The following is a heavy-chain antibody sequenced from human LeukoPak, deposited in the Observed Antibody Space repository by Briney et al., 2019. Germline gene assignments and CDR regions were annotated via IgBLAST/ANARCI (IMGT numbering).Heavy chain of an antibody. CDR1: GYSITSGYY. CDR3: ARGLRWYFDL. V-gene: IGHV4-38-2*01. J-gene: IGHJ2*01. CDR2: IFHAGNT. Sequence: SETLSLTRDVSGYSITSGYYWCWFRQPPGKGLEWIGNIFHAGNTYYNPSLRSRVTISVDTSKNQFSLKLSSVTAADTAVYYCARGLRWYFDLWGRGTLVTVSS.